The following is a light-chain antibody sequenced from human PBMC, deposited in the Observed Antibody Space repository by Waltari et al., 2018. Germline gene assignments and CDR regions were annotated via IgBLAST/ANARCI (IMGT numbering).Light chain of an antibody. V-gene: IGKV1-5*03. Sequence: EIQMTQSPSILSASVGDRVTLTCRASQSIDTWLAWYQQKPGKAPELLISKASTLESGVPSRFIGRGSGTEFTLTISGLQPDDFATYYCQQYNSYSHTFGPGTKLEI. CDR1: QSIDTW. J-gene: IGKJ2*01. CDR3: QQYNSYSHT. CDR2: KAS.